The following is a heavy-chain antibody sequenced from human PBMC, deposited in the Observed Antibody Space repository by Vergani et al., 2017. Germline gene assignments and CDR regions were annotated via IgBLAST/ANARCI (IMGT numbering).Heavy chain of an antibody. V-gene: IGHV4-4*02. CDR1: GGSISSSNW. CDR2: IYHSGST. CDR3: ARSQYDFWSGLHSCFDY. D-gene: IGHD3-3*01. Sequence: QVQLQESGPGLVKPSGTLSLTCAVSGGSISSSNWWSWVRQPPGKGLEWIGEIYHSGSTNYNPSLKSRVTISVDTSKNQFSLKLSSVTAADTAVYYCARSQYDFWSGLHSCFDYWGQGTLVTVSS. J-gene: IGHJ4*02.